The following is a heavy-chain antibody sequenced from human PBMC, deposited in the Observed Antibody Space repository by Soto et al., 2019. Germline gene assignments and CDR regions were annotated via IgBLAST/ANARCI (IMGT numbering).Heavy chain of an antibody. Sequence: SVKVSCKASGGTFSSYAISWVRQAPGQGLEWMGGIIPIFGTANYAQKFQGRVTITADESTSTAYMELSSLRSEDTAVYYCARRYCSGGSCLSKFDPWGQGTRVTVAS. V-gene: IGHV1-69*13. CDR3: ARRYCSGGSCLSKFDP. J-gene: IGHJ5*02. CDR2: IIPIFGTA. D-gene: IGHD2-15*01. CDR1: GGTFSSYA.